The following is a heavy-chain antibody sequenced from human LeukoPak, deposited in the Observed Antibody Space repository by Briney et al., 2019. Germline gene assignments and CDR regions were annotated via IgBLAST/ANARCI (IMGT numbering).Heavy chain of an antibody. Sequence: PGGSLRLSCAASGFTFSGSAIHWVRQASGKGLEWVGRIRSKANSYATAYAASVKGRFTISRDDSKNTAYLQMNSLKTEDTAVYYCTRHADLVDTAMGGMTDWGQGTLVTVSS. CDR2: IRSKANSYAT. CDR3: TRHADLVDTAMGGMTD. V-gene: IGHV3-73*01. J-gene: IGHJ4*02. CDR1: GFTFSGSA. D-gene: IGHD5-18*01.